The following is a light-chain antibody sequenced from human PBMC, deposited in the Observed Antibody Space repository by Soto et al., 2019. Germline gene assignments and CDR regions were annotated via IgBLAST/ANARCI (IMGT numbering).Light chain of an antibody. Sequence: QSVLTQPPSVSGAPGQRVTISCTGSSSNIGAGYDVHWYQQLPGTAPKLLIYGNSNRPSWVPDRFSGSKSGTSASLAITGLRAEDEADYSCQSYDSSLSGWVFGGGTKLTVL. J-gene: IGLJ3*02. CDR1: SSNIGAGYD. CDR3: QSYDSSLSGWV. V-gene: IGLV1-40*01. CDR2: GNS.